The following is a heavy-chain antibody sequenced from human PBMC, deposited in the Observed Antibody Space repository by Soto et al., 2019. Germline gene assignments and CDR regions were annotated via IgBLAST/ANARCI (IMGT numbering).Heavy chain of an antibody. V-gene: IGHV4-59*01. D-gene: IGHD2-15*01. Sequence: NPSETLSLTCTVSGDSIGSYFGSWIRQAPGKGLEWIAYIHYSGSTKSNPSLKSRVTISVDTSKNQFSLNLSSVTAADTAMYYCARATLCSGGSCYRFDPWGQGTLVTVSS. CDR2: IHYSGST. J-gene: IGHJ5*02. CDR1: GDSIGSYF. CDR3: ARATLCSGGSCYRFDP.